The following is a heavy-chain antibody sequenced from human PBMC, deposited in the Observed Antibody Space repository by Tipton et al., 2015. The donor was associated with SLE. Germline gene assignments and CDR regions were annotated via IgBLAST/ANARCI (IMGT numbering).Heavy chain of an antibody. V-gene: IGHV3-23*03. CDR2: IYSGGST. CDR1: GFTFSSYA. Sequence: SLRLSCAASGFTFSSYAKSWVRQAPGKGLEWVSVIYSGGSTYYADSVKGRFTIYRDNAKNSVYLQMNSLRADDTAVYYCASGSYQYYFDYWGQGTLVTVSS. D-gene: IGHD1-26*01. J-gene: IGHJ4*02. CDR3: ASGSYQYYFDY.